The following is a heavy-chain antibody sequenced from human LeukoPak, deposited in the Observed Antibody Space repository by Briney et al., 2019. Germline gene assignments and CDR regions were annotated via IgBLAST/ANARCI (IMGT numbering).Heavy chain of an antibody. Sequence: ASAKVSCKASGYTFTSYYMHWVRQAPGQGLEWMGIINPSGGSTSYAQKFQGRVTMTRDTSTSTVYMELSSLRSEDTAVYYCASTMVTDDAFDIWGQGTMVTVSS. D-gene: IGHD5-18*01. CDR2: INPSGGST. J-gene: IGHJ3*02. CDR1: GYTFTSYY. CDR3: ASTMVTDDAFDI. V-gene: IGHV1-46*01.